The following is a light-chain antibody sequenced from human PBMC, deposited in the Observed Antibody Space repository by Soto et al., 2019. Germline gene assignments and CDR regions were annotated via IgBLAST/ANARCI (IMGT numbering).Light chain of an antibody. J-gene: IGLJ1*01. CDR3: VSYTDTDTLV. V-gene: IGLV2-14*01. CDR2: EVT. Sequence: QSVLTQPASVSGSRGQSIIISCVGRDTDVGQDKSVSWYQQGPGQAPKLLIFEVTNRHSGVSKGFSGSRSGNTASLTISELQPDDEGDSFCVSYTDTDTLVFGTGTKLTVL. CDR1: DTDVGQDKS.